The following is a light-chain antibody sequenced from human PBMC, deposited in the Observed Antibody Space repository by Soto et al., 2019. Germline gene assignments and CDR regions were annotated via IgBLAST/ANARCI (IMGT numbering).Light chain of an antibody. V-gene: IGLV2-14*01. Sequence: QSALTQPASVSGSPGQSITISCTGTSSDVGGYDFVSWYQQHPGKAPKLMIYEVTNRPSGVSNRFSGSKSGNTASLTISGLQAEDEADYYCSSYTSRSLYVFGTGTKLTVL. J-gene: IGLJ1*01. CDR2: EVT. CDR1: SSDVGGYDF. CDR3: SSYTSRSLYV.